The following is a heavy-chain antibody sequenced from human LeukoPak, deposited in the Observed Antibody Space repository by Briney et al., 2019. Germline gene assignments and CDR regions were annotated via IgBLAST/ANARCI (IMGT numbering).Heavy chain of an antibody. V-gene: IGHV3-23*01. D-gene: IGHD2-2*01. CDR1: GFTFSSYA. CDR2: ISGSGGST. J-gene: IGHJ6*03. Sequence: GGSLRLSCAASGFTFSSYAMSWVRQAPGKGLEWVSAISGSGGSTYYADSVKGRFTISRDNSKNTLYLQMNSLRAEDTAVYYCAKVGCSSSSCYILYYYYYMDVWGKGTTVTVSS. CDR3: AKVGCSSSSCYILYYYYYMDV.